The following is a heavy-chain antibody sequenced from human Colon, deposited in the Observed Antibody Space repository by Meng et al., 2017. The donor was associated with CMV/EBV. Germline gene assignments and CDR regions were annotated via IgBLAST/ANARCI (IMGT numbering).Heavy chain of an antibody. J-gene: IGHJ4*02. Sequence: SQTLSLTCAISGDSVSSNSAAWNWIRQSPSRGLEWLGRTYYRSNWYNDYAVSVKSRITINPDTSKNQFSLQLNSVTPEDTAVYYCARGGGYNWNGRPYYFDYWGQGTLVTVSS. D-gene: IGHD1-1*01. CDR1: GDSVSSNSAA. V-gene: IGHV6-1*01. CDR3: ARGGGYNWNGRPYYFDY. CDR2: TYYRSNWYN.